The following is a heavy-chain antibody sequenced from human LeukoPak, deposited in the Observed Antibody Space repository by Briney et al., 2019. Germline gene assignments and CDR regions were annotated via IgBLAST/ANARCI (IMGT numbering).Heavy chain of an antibody. V-gene: IGHV4-59*08. CDR2: IYDIGST. J-gene: IGHJ4*02. CDR3: ARHGGAYSFDY. Sequence: PSETLSPTCTVSGGSISNYYWSWVRHPPGKGRVWIGCIYDIGSTNYNPSLKSRVTISPATSKNQFSLELSSVTAADTAVYYGARHGGAYSFDYWGQGTLVTVSS. CDR1: GGSISNYY. D-gene: IGHD4-11*01.